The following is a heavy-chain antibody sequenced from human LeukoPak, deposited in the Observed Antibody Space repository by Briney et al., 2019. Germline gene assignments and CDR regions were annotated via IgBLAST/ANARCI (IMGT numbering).Heavy chain of an antibody. V-gene: IGHV1-2*02. D-gene: IGHD3-22*01. J-gene: IGHJ4*02. CDR1: GYTFTGYY. CDR2: INPNSGGT. CDR3: AREPNYYDSSGYFDY. Sequence: ASVKVSCKASGYTFTGYYMHWVRQAPGQGLEWIGWINPNSGGTNYAQKFQGRVTMTRDTSISTAYMELSRLRSDDTAVYHCAREPNYYDSSGYFDYWGQGTLVTVSS.